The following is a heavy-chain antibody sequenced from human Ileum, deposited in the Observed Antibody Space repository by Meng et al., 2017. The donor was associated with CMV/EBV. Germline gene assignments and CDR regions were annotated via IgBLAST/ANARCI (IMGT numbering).Heavy chain of an antibody. CDR2: IHYSGNT. Sequence: FSYGSVNGDGAYWSWLRQPPGKGLEWIGYIHYSGNTNYNPALKSRVTMSIDTSKKQFSLTMLSVTAADTAVYYCARDVMLPAPFFDPWGQGTLVTVSS. CDR1: YGSVNGDGAY. CDR3: ARDVMLPAPFFDP. D-gene: IGHD2-2*01. V-gene: IGHV4-61*08. J-gene: IGHJ5*02.